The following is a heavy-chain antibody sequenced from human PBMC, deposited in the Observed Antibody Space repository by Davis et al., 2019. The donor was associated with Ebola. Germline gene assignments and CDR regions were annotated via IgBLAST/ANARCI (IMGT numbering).Heavy chain of an antibody. CDR1: GFTFSSYG. CDR2: ISYDGSNK. V-gene: IGHV3-30*18. CDR3: AKSESGQWLLPSYYYYGMDV. Sequence: PGGSLRLSCAASGFTFSSYGMHWVRQAPGKGLEWVAVISYDGSNKYYADSVKGRFTISRDNSKNTLYLQMNSLRAEDTAVYYCAKSESGQWLLPSYYYYGMDVWGQGTTVTVSS. J-gene: IGHJ6*02. D-gene: IGHD6-19*01.